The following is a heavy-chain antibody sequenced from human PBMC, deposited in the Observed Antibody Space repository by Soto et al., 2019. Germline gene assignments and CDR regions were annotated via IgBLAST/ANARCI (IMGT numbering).Heavy chain of an antibody. CDR3: ARTVTRYYFDY. V-gene: IGHV4-31*03. CDR1: GCSISSGCYD. Sequence: SETLSLTCTISGCSISSGCYDWSWLRQHPGKGLEWIGYIYYSGSTYYNPSLKRRGTISVDTPKNQFSLTLSSVTAVDTAVYYCARTVTRYYFDYWGQGTLVTVSS. J-gene: IGHJ4*02. CDR2: IYYSGST. D-gene: IGHD4-4*01.